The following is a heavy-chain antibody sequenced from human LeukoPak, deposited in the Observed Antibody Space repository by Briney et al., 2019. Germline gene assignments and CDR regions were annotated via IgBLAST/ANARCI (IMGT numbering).Heavy chain of an antibody. Sequence: GGTLRLSCAASGFTFRSYGMSWVRQAPGKGLEWVSAISGSGGSTYYADSVKGRFTVSRDNSKNMVFLEVNSLRAEDTATYFCAKGRILWFGEQSDFDYWGQGTLVTVSS. CDR1: GFTFRSYG. J-gene: IGHJ4*02. D-gene: IGHD3-10*01. CDR3: AKGRILWFGEQSDFDY. CDR2: ISGSGGST. V-gene: IGHV3-23*01.